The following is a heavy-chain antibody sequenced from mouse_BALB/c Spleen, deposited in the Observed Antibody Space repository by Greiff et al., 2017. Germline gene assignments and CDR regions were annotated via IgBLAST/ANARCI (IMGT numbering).Heavy chain of an antibody. CDR2: IRLKSNNYAT. CDR1: GFTFSNYW. CDR3: TRLDYGTGYAMDY. V-gene: IGHV6-6*02. J-gene: IGHJ4*01. D-gene: IGHD1-2*01. Sequence: EVQLVESGGGLVQPGGSMKLSCVASGFTFSNYWMNWVRQSPEKGLEWVAEIRLKSNNYATHYAESVKGRFTISRDDSKSSVYLQMNNLRAEDTGIYYCTRLDYGTGYAMDYWGQGTSVTVSS.